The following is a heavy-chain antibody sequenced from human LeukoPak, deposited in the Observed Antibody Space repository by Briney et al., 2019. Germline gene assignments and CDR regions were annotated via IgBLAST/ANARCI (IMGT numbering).Heavy chain of an antibody. Sequence: GGSLRLSCAASGFTFSSYAMHWVRQAPGKGLEWVAVISYDGSNKYYADSVKGRLTISRDNSKNTLYLQMNSLRAEDTAVYYCARVPRSAGTTAGLDYWGQGTLVTVSS. D-gene: IGHD1-1*01. CDR3: ARVPRSAGTTAGLDY. J-gene: IGHJ4*02. V-gene: IGHV3-30-3*01. CDR2: ISYDGSNK. CDR1: GFTFSSYA.